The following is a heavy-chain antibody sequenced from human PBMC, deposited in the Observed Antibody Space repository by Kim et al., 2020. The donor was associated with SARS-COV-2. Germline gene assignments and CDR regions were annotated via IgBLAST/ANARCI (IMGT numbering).Heavy chain of an antibody. CDR3: LGGFYFDY. D-gene: IGHD3-16*01. V-gene: IGHV1-3*01. CDR2: GNGNN. Sequence: GNGNNIYSLKFQGRVTFTTDTSASTAYMELSFLRSEDSAVYYCLGGFYFDYWGQGTLVTVSS. J-gene: IGHJ4*02.